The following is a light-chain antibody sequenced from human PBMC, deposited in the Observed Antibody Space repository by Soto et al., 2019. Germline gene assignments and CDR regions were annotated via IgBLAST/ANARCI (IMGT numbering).Light chain of an antibody. CDR1: SSDVGGYNY. Sequence: QSALTQPASVSGAPGQSITISCTGTSSDVGGYNYVSWYQQHPGKAPKLMIYEFSNRPSGVSNRFSGSKSGNTASLTISGLQAEDEADYYCSSYTSSSTLEVFGGGTKLTV. CDR2: EFS. CDR3: SSYTSSSTLEV. J-gene: IGLJ2*01. V-gene: IGLV2-14*01.